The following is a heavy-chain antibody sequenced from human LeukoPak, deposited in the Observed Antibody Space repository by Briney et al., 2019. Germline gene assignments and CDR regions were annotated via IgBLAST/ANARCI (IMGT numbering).Heavy chain of an antibody. Sequence: PGGSLRLSCAVSGFTFSSYSMNWVRQAPGKGLEWVSSISSSSSYIYYADSVKGRFTISRDNAKNSLYLQMNSLRAEDTAVYYCARDRYSGSYSSNFWFDPWGQGTLVTVSS. J-gene: IGHJ5*02. D-gene: IGHD1-26*01. CDR3: ARDRYSGSYSSNFWFDP. CDR2: ISSSSSYI. CDR1: GFTFSSYS. V-gene: IGHV3-21*01.